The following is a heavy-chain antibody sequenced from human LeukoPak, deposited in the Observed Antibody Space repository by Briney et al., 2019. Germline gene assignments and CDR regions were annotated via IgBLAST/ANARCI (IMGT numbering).Heavy chain of an antibody. CDR2: ISGSGGST. Sequence: GGSLRLSCTASGFTFNNYAMSWVRQAPGKGLEWVSSISGSGGSTYYADSVKGRFTISRDNSRNTLYLQMNSLRAEDTAVYYCARDWETYYYYQPLYYFDYWGQGTLVTVSS. D-gene: IGHD3-10*01. J-gene: IGHJ4*02. V-gene: IGHV3-23*01. CDR3: ARDWETYYYYQPLYYFDY. CDR1: GFTFNNYA.